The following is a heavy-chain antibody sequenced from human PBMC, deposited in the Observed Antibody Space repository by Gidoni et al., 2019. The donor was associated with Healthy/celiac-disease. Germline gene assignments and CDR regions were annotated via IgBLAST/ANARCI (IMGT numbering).Heavy chain of an antibody. CDR3: ARDSSGYPDY. CDR1: GSTFSSYW. Sequence: EVQLVESGGGLVQPGGSLRPSCEAPGSTFSSYWMHWVRQAPGKGLVWVSRINSDGSSTSYADSVKGRFTISRDNAKNTLYLQMNSLRAEDTAVYYCARDSSGYPDYWGQGTLVTVSS. D-gene: IGHD3-22*01. V-gene: IGHV3-74*01. CDR2: INSDGSST. J-gene: IGHJ4*02.